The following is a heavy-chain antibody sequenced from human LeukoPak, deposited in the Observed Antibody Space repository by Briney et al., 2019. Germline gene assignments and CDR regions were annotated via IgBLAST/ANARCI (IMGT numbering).Heavy chain of an antibody. J-gene: IGHJ4*02. Sequence: GGSLRLSCAASGFTFSTYEMNWVRQAPGKGLAWVSVIHNSGSTFYADSVRGRFTISRDNSKNTLYLQMNSLRAEDTAVYYCARGGTRYDRRFVFDYWGQGVLVTVSS. CDR1: GFTFSTYE. V-gene: IGHV3-66*01. CDR2: IHNSGST. CDR3: ARGGTRYDRRFVFDY. D-gene: IGHD3-10*01.